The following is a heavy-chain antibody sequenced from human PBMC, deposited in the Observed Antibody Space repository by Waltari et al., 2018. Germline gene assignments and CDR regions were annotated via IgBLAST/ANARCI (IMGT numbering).Heavy chain of an antibody. CDR1: GSPLPDLS. CDR3: AAGPGPAGFYFYYYLHV. D-gene: IGHD6-13*01. V-gene: IGHV1-24*01. J-gene: IGHJ6*03. Sequence: QVQLIQSGAEVRKPGASVKVSCKVSGSPLPDLSILWVRQGPGNGLEWLGGFDPERGETLYAQTFQGKVTLTEDTSINTAYMEVSSLRSDDTAVYFCAAGPGPAGFYFYYYLHVWGKGTTVTVAS. CDR2: FDPERGET.